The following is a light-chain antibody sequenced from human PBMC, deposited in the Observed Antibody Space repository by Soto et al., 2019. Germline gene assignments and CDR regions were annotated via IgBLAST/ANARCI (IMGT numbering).Light chain of an antibody. J-gene: IGKJ1*01. CDR2: DAH. CDR1: QSLSGW. Sequence: IQVTQSPSALSASVGDRVTITCRASQSLSGWLAWYQQKPGNVPKLLIYDAHNLESGVPSRFSGSGSGTEFTLTISSLQPEDFATYYCQQYDPYSPWTFGQGTKVDIK. V-gene: IGKV1-5*01. CDR3: QQYDPYSPWT.